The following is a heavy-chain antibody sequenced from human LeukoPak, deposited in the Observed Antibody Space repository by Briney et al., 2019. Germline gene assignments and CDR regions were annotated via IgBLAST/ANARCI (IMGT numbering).Heavy chain of an antibody. J-gene: IGHJ4*02. D-gene: IGHD3-3*01. Sequence: GASVKVSCKASGYTFTSYYMRWVRQAPGQGLEWMGIINPSGGSTSYAQKFQGRVTMTRDTSTSTVYMELSSLRSEDTAVYYCAISFPHFGYYTGYYFDYWGQGTLVTVSS. CDR2: INPSGGST. V-gene: IGHV1-46*01. CDR3: AISFPHFGYYTGYYFDY. CDR1: GYTFTSYY.